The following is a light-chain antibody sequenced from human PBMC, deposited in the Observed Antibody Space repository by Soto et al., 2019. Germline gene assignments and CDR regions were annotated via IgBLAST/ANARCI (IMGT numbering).Light chain of an antibody. CDR3: SSYTSSSTLS. CDR2: DVS. J-gene: IGLJ2*01. Sequence: QSALTQPASVSGSPGQSITISCTGTSSDVGGYNYVSWYQQHPGKAPKLMIYDVSNRPSGVSNRFSGSKSGNTASLTISGLKAEDEAEYYCSSYTSSSTLSFGGGTKLTVL. CDR1: SSDVGGYNY. V-gene: IGLV2-14*01.